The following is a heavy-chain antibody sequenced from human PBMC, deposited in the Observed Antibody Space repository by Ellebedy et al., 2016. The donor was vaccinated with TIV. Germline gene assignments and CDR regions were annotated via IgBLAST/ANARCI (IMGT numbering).Heavy chain of an antibody. CDR1: GFTFSSYY. CDR3: ARATAGLDV. CDR2: IVTAGDT. J-gene: IGHJ6*02. Sequence: GESLKISCAASGFTFSSYYMHWVRQATGKGLEWVSGIVTAGDTHYSGSVKGRFTISRENGKNSLYLQMNSLKAEDTAMYYCARATAGLDVWGQGTTVSVSS. V-gene: IGHV3-13*01.